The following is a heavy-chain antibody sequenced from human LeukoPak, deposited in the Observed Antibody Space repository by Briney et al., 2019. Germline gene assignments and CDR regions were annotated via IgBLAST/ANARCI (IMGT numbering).Heavy chain of an antibody. CDR1: GASISSSSHY. CDR2: IHYSGSS. V-gene: IGHV4-39*01. Sequence: PSETLSLTCTVSGASISSSSHYWGWIRQSPGKGLEWIGSIHYSGSSYYNPSLKSRVTISVDTSKNQFSLKLSSVTAADTAVYYCASNIVVVPADLTGFSGAFDIWAQGTMVTVSS. D-gene: IGHD2-2*01. CDR3: ASNIVVVPADLTGFSGAFDI. J-gene: IGHJ3*02.